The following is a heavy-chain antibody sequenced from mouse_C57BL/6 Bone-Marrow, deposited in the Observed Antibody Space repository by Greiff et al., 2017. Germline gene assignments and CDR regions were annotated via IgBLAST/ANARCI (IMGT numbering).Heavy chain of an antibody. CDR1: GYTFTSYG. J-gene: IGHJ3*01. V-gene: IGHV1-81*01. Sequence: VKLQESGAELARPGASVKLSCKASGYTFTSYGISWVKQRTGQGLEWIGEIYPRSGNTYYNEKFKGKATLTADKSSSTAYMELRSLTSEDSAGYICARRRGFGWFAYWGKGTLVTVSA. CDR3: ARRRGFGWFAY. CDR2: IYPRSGNT.